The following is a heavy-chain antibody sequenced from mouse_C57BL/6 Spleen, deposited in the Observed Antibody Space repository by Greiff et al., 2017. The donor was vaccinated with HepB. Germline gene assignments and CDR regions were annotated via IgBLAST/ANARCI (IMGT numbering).Heavy chain of an antibody. CDR3: TTLTGTGAMDY. Sequence: EVQLVESGAELVRPGASVKLSCTASGFNIKDDYMHWVKQRPEQGLEWIGWIDPENGDTEYASKFQGKATITADTSSNTAYLQLSSLTSEDTAVYYCTTLTGTGAMDYWGQGTSVTVSS. D-gene: IGHD4-1*01. J-gene: IGHJ4*01. CDR1: GFNIKDDY. V-gene: IGHV14-4*01. CDR2: IDPENGDT.